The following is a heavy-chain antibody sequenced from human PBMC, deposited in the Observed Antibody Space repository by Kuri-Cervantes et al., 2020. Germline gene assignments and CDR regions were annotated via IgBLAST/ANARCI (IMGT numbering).Heavy chain of an antibody. V-gene: IGHV3-66*01. J-gene: IGHJ4*02. CDR2: IYSGGST. CDR1: GFTVSSNY. Sequence: GESLKISCAASGFTVSSNYMSWVRQAPGKGLEWVSVIYSGGSTYYADSVKGRFTISRDNSKNTLYLQMNSLRAEDTAVHYCARGGVVRGDLDYWGQGTLVTVSS. CDR3: ARGGVVRGDLDY. D-gene: IGHD3-10*01.